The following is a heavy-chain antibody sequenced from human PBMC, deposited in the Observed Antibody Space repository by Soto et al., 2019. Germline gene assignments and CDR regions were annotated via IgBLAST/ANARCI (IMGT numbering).Heavy chain of an antibody. CDR3: ARGSSTLLDAFDI. V-gene: IGHV3-48*01. CDR2: ISSYSGTV. CDR1: GFSFSSYI. J-gene: IGHJ3*02. Sequence: PGGSLRLSCAASGFSFSSYIMNWVRQAPGKGLEWISYISSYSGTVYYADTVRGRFTISRDNAKSSLYLQMNSLRVEDTAVYYCARGSSTLLDAFDIWGQGTMVTVSS. D-gene: IGHD4-17*01.